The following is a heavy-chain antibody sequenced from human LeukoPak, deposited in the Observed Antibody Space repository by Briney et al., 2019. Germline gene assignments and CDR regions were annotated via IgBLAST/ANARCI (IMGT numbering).Heavy chain of an antibody. D-gene: IGHD5-12*01. CDR2: ISGSGGST. CDR3: AKGHSGYDFSTLGY. J-gene: IGHJ4*02. CDR1: GFTFSSYA. Sequence: GGSLRLSCAASGFTFSSYAMSWVRQAPGKGLEWVSAISGSGGSTYYADSVKGRFTISRDNSKNTPYLQMNSLRAEDTAVYYCAKGHSGYDFSTLGYWGLGTLVTVSS. V-gene: IGHV3-23*01.